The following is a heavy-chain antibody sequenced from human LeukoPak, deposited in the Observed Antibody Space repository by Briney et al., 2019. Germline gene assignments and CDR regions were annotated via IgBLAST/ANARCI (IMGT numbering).Heavy chain of an antibody. Sequence: GGSLRLSCAASGFTFSSYAMSWVCQAPGKGLEWVAVIWYDGSNKYYADSVKGRFTISRDNSKNTLYLQMNSLRAEDTAVYYCARGPGDLRYYFDYWGQGTLVTVSS. J-gene: IGHJ4*02. D-gene: IGHD4-17*01. CDR1: GFTFSSYA. CDR3: ARGPGDLRYYFDY. CDR2: IWYDGSNK. V-gene: IGHV3-33*08.